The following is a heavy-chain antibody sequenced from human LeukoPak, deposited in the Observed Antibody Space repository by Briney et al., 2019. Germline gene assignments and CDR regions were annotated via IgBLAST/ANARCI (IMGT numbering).Heavy chain of an antibody. CDR3: ARGRVTVIDY. Sequence: SETLSLTCAVYGGSFSGYYWSWIRQPPGKGLEWIGEINHSGSTNYNPSLKSRVTISVDTSKNQFSLKLSSVTAADTAVYYCARGRVTVIDYWGQGTLVTVSS. D-gene: IGHD4-17*01. J-gene: IGHJ4*02. V-gene: IGHV4-34*01. CDR1: GGSFSGYY. CDR2: INHSGST.